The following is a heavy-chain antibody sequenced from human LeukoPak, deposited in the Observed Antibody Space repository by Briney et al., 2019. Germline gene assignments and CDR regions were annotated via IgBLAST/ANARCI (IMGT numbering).Heavy chain of an antibody. D-gene: IGHD2-15*01. CDR1: GYTFTDYY. V-gene: IGHV1-46*01. CDR3: ARGYCSGGGCSVLDAFDG. CDR2: INPSGGST. J-gene: IGHJ3*01. Sequence: ASVKVSCKASGYTFTDYYMHWVRQAPGQGLEWMGKINPSGGSTSYPQKFQGRVTMTRDTSTTTVYMELSTLRSEDTAIYYCARGYCSGGGCSVLDAFDGWGQGTMVTVSS.